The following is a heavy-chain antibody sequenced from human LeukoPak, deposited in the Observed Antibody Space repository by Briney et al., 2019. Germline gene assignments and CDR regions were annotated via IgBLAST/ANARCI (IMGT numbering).Heavy chain of an antibody. CDR3: ATEEQWLVPLGRYNWFDP. J-gene: IGHJ5*02. Sequence: SVKVSCKASGGTFSSYAISWVRQAPGQGLEWMGGIIPIFGTANYAQKFQGRVTITADESTSTAYMELSSLRSEDTAVYYCATEEQWLVPLGRYNWFDPWGQGTLVTVSS. CDR1: GGTFSSYA. V-gene: IGHV1-69*13. CDR2: IIPIFGTA. D-gene: IGHD6-19*01.